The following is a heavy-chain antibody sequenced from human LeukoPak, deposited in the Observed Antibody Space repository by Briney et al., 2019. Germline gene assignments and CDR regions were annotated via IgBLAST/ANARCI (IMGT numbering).Heavy chain of an antibody. V-gene: IGHV1-18*01. J-gene: IGHJ4*02. Sequence: GASVKVSCKASGYTFTSYGISRVRQAPGQGLEWMGWISAYNGNTNYAQKLQGRVTMTTDTSTSTAYMELRSLRFDDTAVYYCAREGGYYDILTGYSDIWGQGTLVTVSS. D-gene: IGHD3-9*01. CDR3: AREGGYYDILTGYSDI. CDR1: GYTFTSYG. CDR2: ISAYNGNT.